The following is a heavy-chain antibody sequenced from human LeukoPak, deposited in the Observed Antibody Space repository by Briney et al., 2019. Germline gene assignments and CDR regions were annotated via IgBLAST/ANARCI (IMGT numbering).Heavy chain of an antibody. CDR2: INPISGST. D-gene: IGHD3-22*01. CDR1: GYTFTSYY. V-gene: IGHV1-46*01. Sequence: ASVKVSCKASGYTFTSYYIHWVRQAPGQGLEWMGLINPISGSTSNAQKFQGRVTMTRNTSMSTAYMDLSSLRSEDTAVYYCARGREDLYCDSSGYYYWGQGTLITVSS. J-gene: IGHJ4*02. CDR3: ARGREDLYCDSSGYYY.